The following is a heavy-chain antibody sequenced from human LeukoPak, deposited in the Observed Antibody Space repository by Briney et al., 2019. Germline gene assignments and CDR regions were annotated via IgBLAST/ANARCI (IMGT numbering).Heavy chain of an antibody. V-gene: IGHV2-5*02. Sequence: SGPTLVNPTQTLTLTCTFSGFSLRKSGVGVGWIRQPPGKALEWLALIYWDDVKRYSPSLKSRLTITKDMSKNQVVLTMTNMDPVDTATYYCARVDSSNWYHAFDLWGQGTMATVFS. CDR1: GFSLRKSGVG. CDR2: IYWDDVK. J-gene: IGHJ3*01. CDR3: ARVDSSNWYHAFDL. D-gene: IGHD6-13*01.